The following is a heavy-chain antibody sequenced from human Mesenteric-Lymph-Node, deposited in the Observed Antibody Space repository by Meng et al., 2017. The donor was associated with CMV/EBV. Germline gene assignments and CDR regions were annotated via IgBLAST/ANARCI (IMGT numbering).Heavy chain of an antibody. CDR2: INPDSGVT. Sequence: ASVKVSCKASGDTFTGYYIHWVRQAPGQGLEWMGWINPDSGVTSNAQNFQGRVTITRDTSISTAYMELSRLRSDDSAIYYCARETKYSSGWGDFYYYGMDVWGQGTTVTVSS. J-gene: IGHJ6*02. CDR1: GDTFTGYY. CDR3: ARETKYSSGWGDFYYYGMDV. V-gene: IGHV1-2*02. D-gene: IGHD6-19*01.